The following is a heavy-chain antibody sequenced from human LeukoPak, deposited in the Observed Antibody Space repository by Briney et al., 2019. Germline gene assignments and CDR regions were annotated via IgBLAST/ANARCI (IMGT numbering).Heavy chain of an antibody. CDR1: GGSISSGGYS. D-gene: IGHD6-19*01. CDR3: CGSGWFAGPFGY. Sequence: PSQTLSLTCAVSGGSISSGGYSWSWIRQPPGKGLEWIGYIYHSGSTYYNPSLESRVTISVDRSKNQFSLKLSSVTAADTAVYYCCGSGWFAGPFGYWGQGALVTVSS. J-gene: IGHJ4*02. CDR2: IYHSGST. V-gene: IGHV4-30-2*01.